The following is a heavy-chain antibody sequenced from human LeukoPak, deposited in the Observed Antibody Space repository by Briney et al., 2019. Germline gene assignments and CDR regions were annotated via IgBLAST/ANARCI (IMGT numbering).Heavy chain of an antibody. CDR1: GFTVSSNY. V-gene: IGHV3-66*01. CDR3: ARKYSSGYLNY. Sequence: PGGSLRLSCAASGFTVSSNYMSRVRQAPGKGLEWVSVIYSGGSTYYADSVKGRFTISRDNSENTLYLQMNSLRAEDTAVYYCARKYSSGYLNYWGQGTLVTVSS. J-gene: IGHJ4*02. CDR2: IYSGGST. D-gene: IGHD3-22*01.